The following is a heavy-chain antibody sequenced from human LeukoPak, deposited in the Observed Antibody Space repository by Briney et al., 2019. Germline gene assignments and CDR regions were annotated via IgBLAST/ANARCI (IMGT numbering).Heavy chain of an antibody. CDR1: GYTFTGYH. CDR2: INPNSGNT. Sequence: ASVKVSCKASGYTFTGYHIHWVRQAPGQGLEWLGWINPNSGNTGYAQKFQGRVTMTRNTSISTAYMELSSLRSEDTAVYYCARGDTAMVYGMDFWGQGTTVTVSS. CDR3: ARGDTAMVYGMDF. D-gene: IGHD5-18*01. V-gene: IGHV1-8*02. J-gene: IGHJ6*02.